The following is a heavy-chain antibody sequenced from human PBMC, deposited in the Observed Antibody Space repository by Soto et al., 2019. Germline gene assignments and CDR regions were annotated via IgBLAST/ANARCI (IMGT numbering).Heavy chain of an antibody. CDR1: GFTFGDYA. CDR3: TRDPVRGVIAYYYGMDV. V-gene: IGHV3-49*04. Sequence: GGSLRLSCTASGFTFGDYAMSWVRQAPGKGLEWVGFIRSKAYGGTTEYAASVKGRFTISRDDSKSIAYLQMNSLKTEDTAVYYCTRDPVRGVIAYYYGMDVWGQGTTVTVSS. CDR2: IRSKAYGGTT. J-gene: IGHJ6*02. D-gene: IGHD3-10*01.